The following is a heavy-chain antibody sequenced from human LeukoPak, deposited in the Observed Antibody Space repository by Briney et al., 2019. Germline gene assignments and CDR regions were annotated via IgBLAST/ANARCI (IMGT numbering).Heavy chain of an antibody. D-gene: IGHD6-6*01. Sequence: SETLSLTCTVSGGSISSYYWSWIRQPAGKGLEWIGRIYSSGSTDYNPSLKSRVTMSVDTSKNKFSLKLSSVTAADTAVYYCARDPASIYYYYMDVWGKGTTVTVSS. CDR2: IYSSGST. CDR1: GGSISSYY. J-gene: IGHJ6*03. V-gene: IGHV4-4*07. CDR3: ARDPASIYYYYMDV.